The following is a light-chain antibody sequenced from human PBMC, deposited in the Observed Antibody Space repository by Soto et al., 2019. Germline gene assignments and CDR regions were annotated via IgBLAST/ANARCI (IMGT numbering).Light chain of an antibody. CDR2: EDS. Sequence: QSALTQPASVSGSPGQSITISCTGTSSDVGNYNLVSWYQQHPGKAPKLMIYEDSKRPSGVSNRFSGSKSGNTASLTISGLQAEDEGDYYCCSYAGSSTVVFGGGTKVTVL. V-gene: IGLV2-23*01. J-gene: IGLJ2*01. CDR3: CSYAGSSTVV. CDR1: SSDVGNYNL.